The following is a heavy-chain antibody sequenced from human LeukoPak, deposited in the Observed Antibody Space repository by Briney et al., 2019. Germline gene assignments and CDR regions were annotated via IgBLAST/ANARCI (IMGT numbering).Heavy chain of an antibody. D-gene: IGHD6-13*01. V-gene: IGHV3-30-3*01. CDR2: ISYDGSNK. CDR1: GFTFSSYA. Sequence: GGSLRLSCAASGFTFSSYAMHWVRQAPGKGLEWVAVISYDGSNKYYADSVEGRFTISRDNSKNTLYLQMSSLRAEDTAVYYCARDRWQQLVYYYFDYWGQGTLVTVSS. CDR3: ARDRWQQLVYYYFDY. J-gene: IGHJ4*02.